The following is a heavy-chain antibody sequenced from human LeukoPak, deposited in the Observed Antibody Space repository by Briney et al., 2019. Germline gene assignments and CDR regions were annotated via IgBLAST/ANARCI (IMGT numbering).Heavy chain of an antibody. J-gene: IGHJ3*02. CDR1: GGSISSGSYY. V-gene: IGHV4-61*02. Sequence: PSQTPSLTCTVSGGSISSGSYYWSWIRQPAGKGLEWIGRIYTSGSTNYNPSLKSRVTISVDTSKNQFSLKLSSVTAADTAVYYCARRRDCSSTSCYFDAFDIWGQGTMVTVSS. CDR3: ARRRDCSSTSCYFDAFDI. CDR2: IYTSGST. D-gene: IGHD2-2*01.